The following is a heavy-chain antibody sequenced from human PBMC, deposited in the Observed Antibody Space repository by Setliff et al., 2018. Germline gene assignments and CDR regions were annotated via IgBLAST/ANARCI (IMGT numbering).Heavy chain of an antibody. J-gene: IGHJ4*02. CDR3: ARHQGSASSSGMDV. Sequence: SETLSLTCAVSGYSISSGYYWGWIRQPPGKGLEWIGSIYHSGSTYYNPSLKSRVTISVDTSKNQFSLKLSSVTAADTAVYYCARHQGSASSSGMDVWGQGTLVTVSS. CDR2: IYHSGST. CDR1: GYSISSGYY. D-gene: IGHD6-19*01. V-gene: IGHV4-38-2*01.